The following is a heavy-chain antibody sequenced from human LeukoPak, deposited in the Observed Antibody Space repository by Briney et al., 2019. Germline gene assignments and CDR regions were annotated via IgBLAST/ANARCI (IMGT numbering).Heavy chain of an antibody. Sequence: GESLRISCKCSGFDFNVYGIAWVRQMPGKGLEWMGNIYPGGSNGRYSPSFQGQVTMSADKSITIVYLQWSSLKASDTAMYYCARHFDSAWFGFWGQGSLVTVSS. CDR3: ARHFDSAWFGF. CDR2: IYPGGSNG. V-gene: IGHV5-51*01. D-gene: IGHD3-9*01. J-gene: IGHJ4*02. CDR1: GFDFNVYG.